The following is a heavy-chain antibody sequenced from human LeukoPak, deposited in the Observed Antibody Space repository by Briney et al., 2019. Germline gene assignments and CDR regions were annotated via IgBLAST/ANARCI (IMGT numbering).Heavy chain of an antibody. CDR3: ASSKAAAEWYYFDY. V-gene: IGHV4-59*01. CDR2: IYYSGST. D-gene: IGHD6-13*01. J-gene: IGHJ4*02. CDR1: GGSISSYY. Sequence: SETLSLTCTVSGGSISSYYWSWIRQPPGKGLEWIGYIYYSGSTNYNPSLKSRVTISVDTSKNQFSLKLSSVTAADTAVYYCASSKAAAEWYYFDYWGQGTLVTVSS.